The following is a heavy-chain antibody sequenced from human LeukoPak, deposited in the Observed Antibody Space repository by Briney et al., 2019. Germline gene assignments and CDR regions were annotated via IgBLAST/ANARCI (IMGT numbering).Heavy chain of an antibody. CDR2: INPSGGST. V-gene: IGHV1-46*01. CDR1: GYTFTSYY. Sequence: ASVKVSWKASGYTFTSYYMHWVRQAAGQGLEWMGIINPSGGSTSYAQKFQGRVTMTRDTSTSTVYMELSSLRSEDTAVYYCARKHSYGYGRVVYYFDYWGQGTRVTVSS. J-gene: IGHJ4*02. CDR3: ARKHSYGYGRVVYYFDY. D-gene: IGHD5-18*01.